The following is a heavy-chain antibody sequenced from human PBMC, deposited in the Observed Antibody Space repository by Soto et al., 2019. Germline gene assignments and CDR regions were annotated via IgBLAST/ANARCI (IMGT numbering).Heavy chain of an antibody. V-gene: IGHV3-33*01. CDR1: GFTFSSYG. CDR2: IWYDGSNK. CDR3: ARDAITIFGVVTSSYGMDV. Sequence: GGSLRLSCAASGFTFSSYGMHWVRQAPGKGLEWVAVIWYDGSNKYYADSVKGRFTISRDNSKNTLYLQMNSLRAEDTAVYYCARDAITIFGVVTSSYGMDVWGQGTTVTVSS. D-gene: IGHD3-3*01. J-gene: IGHJ6*02.